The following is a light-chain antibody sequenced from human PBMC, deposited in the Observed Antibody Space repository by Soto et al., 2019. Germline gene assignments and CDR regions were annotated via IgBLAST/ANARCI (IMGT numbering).Light chain of an antibody. Sequence: QAVVTQPASVSGSPGQSITISCTGTSSDVGSYNLVSWYQQHPGKAPKLMIYEVSKRPSGVSNRFSGSKSSNTASLTISGLQAEDEADYYCCSYAGSSLGVFGTGTKLTVL. J-gene: IGLJ1*01. V-gene: IGLV2-23*02. CDR1: SSDVGSYNL. CDR3: CSYAGSSLGV. CDR2: EVS.